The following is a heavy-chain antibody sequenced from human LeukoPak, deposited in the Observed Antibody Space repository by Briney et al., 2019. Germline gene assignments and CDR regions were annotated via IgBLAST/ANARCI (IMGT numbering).Heavy chain of an antibody. D-gene: IGHD3-22*01. J-gene: IGHJ5*02. V-gene: IGHV1-18*01. CDR3: AAALSGYYYGWFDP. CDR1: GYTFTSYG. Sequence: ASVKVSCKASGYTFTSYGINWVRQAPGQGLEWMGWISAYNGNTNYAQKLQGRVTMTTDTSTSTAYMELSSLRSEDTAVYYCAAALSGYYYGWFDPWGQGTLVTVSS. CDR2: ISAYNGNT.